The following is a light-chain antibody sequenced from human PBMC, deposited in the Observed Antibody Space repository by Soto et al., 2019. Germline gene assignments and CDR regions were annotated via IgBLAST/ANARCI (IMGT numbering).Light chain of an antibody. CDR1: SSDVDDYRY. J-gene: IGLJ1*01. CDR2: DGT. Sequence: QSVRAQPRSVSGSPGQLLTISGTGTSSDVDDYRYVSWYQQYPGKAPKLVIYDGTKRPSGVPDRFSGSNSGNTASLTISGLQAEDEADYYCCSYVTTPEIFGTGTKVTVL. CDR3: CSYVTTPEI. V-gene: IGLV2-11*01.